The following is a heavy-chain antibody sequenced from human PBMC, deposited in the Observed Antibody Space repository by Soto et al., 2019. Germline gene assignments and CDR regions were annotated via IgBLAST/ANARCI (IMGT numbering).Heavy chain of an antibody. V-gene: IGHV4-59*01. Sequence: QVQLQESGPGLVKPSETLSLTCTVSGGSISSYYWSWIRQPPGKGLEWSGYIYYSGRTNYNPSLMCRDTISVHTSKNQFSLKLSSVTAAATAVYYCARGSIVGATGAFDIWGQGTIVTVSS. CDR3: ARGSIVGATGAFDI. D-gene: IGHD1-26*01. CDR2: IYYSGRT. CDR1: GGSISSYY. J-gene: IGHJ3*02.